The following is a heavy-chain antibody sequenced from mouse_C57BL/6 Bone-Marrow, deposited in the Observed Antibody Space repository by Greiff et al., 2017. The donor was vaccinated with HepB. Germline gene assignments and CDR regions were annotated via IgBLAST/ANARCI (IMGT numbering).Heavy chain of an antibody. CDR2: INPNNGGT. Sequence: EVQLQQSGPELVKPGASVKISCKASGYTFTDYYMNWVKQSHGKSLEWIGDINPNNGGTSYNQKFKGKATLTVDKSSSTAYMELRSLTSEDSAVYYCARWSQTGDFDYWGQGTTLTVSS. CDR1: GYTFTDYY. D-gene: IGHD4-1*01. CDR3: ARWSQTGDFDY. J-gene: IGHJ2*01. V-gene: IGHV1-26*01.